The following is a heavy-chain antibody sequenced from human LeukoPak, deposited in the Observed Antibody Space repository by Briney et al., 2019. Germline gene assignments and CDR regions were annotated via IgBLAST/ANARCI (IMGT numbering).Heavy chain of an antibody. Sequence: GGSLRLSCAASGFTFSSYSMNWVRQAPGKGLEWVSYISSSSSTIHYADSVKGRFTISRDNAKNSLYLQMNSLRAEDTALYYCAKVQGYSYGYFDYWGQGTLVTVSS. CDR2: ISSSSSTI. D-gene: IGHD5-18*01. J-gene: IGHJ4*02. CDR1: GFTFSSYS. V-gene: IGHV3-48*04. CDR3: AKVQGYSYGYFDY.